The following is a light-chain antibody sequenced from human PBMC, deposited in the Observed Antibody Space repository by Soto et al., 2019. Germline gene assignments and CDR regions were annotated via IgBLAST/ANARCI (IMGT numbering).Light chain of an antibody. V-gene: IGKV2-30*02. Sequence: DVVMTQSPLSLPVTLGQPASISCRSSQSLVHSDGNTYLHWFQQRPGQSPRRLIYQVSKWDSGVPDRFSGNVSGTDFTLRINRVEADDVGVYYCMQGTHWPPTFGQWTKLEIK. CDR3: MQGTHWPPT. J-gene: IGKJ2*01. CDR2: QVS. CDR1: QSLVHSDGNTY.